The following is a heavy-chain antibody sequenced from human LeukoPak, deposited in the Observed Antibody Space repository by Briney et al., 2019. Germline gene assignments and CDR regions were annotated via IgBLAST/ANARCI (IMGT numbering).Heavy chain of an antibody. V-gene: IGHV3-30*18. CDR3: AKGVWFGEENNWFDP. CDR2: ISYDGSNK. CDR1: GFTFSSYG. D-gene: IGHD3-10*01. Sequence: EGSLRLSCAASGFTFSSYGMHWVRQAPGKGLEWVAVISYDGSNKYYADSVKGRFTISRDNSKNTLYLQMNSLRAEDTAVYYCAKGVWFGEENNWFDPWGQGTLVTVSS. J-gene: IGHJ5*02.